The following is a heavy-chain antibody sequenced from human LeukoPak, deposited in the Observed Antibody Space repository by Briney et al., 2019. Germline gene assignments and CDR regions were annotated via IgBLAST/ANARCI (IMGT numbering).Heavy chain of an antibody. CDR3: ARVGSYYYGQSEYFQH. J-gene: IGHJ1*01. CDR1: GFTFDDYG. Sequence: PGGSLRLSCAASGFTFDDYGMSWVRQAPGKGLEWVSGINWSGGSTGYADSVKGRFTISRDNAKNSLYLQMNSLRAEDTAVYYCARVGSYYYGQSEYFQHWGQGTLVTVSS. V-gene: IGHV3-20*04. CDR2: INWSGGST. D-gene: IGHD3-10*01.